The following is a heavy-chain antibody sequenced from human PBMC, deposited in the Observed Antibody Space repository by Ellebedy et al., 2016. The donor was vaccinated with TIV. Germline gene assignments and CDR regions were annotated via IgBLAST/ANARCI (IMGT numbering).Heavy chain of an antibody. CDR1: GFTFSSYW. CDR2: ISGSGGT. CDR3: ANVGGSGTYYNGY. Sequence: GESLKISCAASGFTFSSYWMHRVRQAPGKGLEWVSAISGSGGTYYADSVKGRFTISRDNSKNRLYLQMNSLKVEDTATYYCANVGGSGTYYNGYWGQGTLVTVSS. D-gene: IGHD3-10*01. J-gene: IGHJ4*02. V-gene: IGHV3-23*01.